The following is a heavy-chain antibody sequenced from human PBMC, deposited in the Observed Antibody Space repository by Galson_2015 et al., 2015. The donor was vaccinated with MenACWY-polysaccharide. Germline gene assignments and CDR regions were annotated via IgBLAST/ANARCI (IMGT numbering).Heavy chain of an antibody. CDR3: AKGYYGRSTSGYSRGFQAFDR. CDR1: GFTFSSYA. J-gene: IGHJ3*02. D-gene: IGHD2-2*02. CDR2: ISGSGGST. Sequence: SLRLSCAASGFTFSSYAMNWVRQAPGKGLEWVSVISGSGGSTFYADSVKGRFTISRDNSKNTLYLQMNSLRAEDTALYYWAKGYYGRSTSGYSRGFQAFDRGGQGTMVTVSS. V-gene: IGHV3-23*01.